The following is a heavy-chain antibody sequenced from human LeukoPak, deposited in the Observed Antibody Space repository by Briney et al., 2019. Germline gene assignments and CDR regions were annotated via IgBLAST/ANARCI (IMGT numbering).Heavy chain of an antibody. V-gene: IGHV4-38-2*02. CDR3: ARNIVVVPAASGEPTYYFDY. D-gene: IGHD2-2*01. CDR1: GYSISSGYY. J-gene: IGHJ4*02. CDR2: IYHSGST. Sequence: SETLSLTCTVSGYSISSGYYWGWIRQPPGKGLEWIGSIYHSGSTYYNPSLKSRVTISVDTSKNLFSLKLSSVTAADTAVYYCARNIVVVPAASGEPTYYFDYWGQGTLVTVSS.